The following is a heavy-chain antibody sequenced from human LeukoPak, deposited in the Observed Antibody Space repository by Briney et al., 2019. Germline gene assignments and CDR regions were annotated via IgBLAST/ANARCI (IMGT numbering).Heavy chain of an antibody. CDR1: GFTFSSYW. D-gene: IGHD3-22*01. J-gene: IGHJ6*02. V-gene: IGHV3-7*01. CDR3: ARVGEYYYDSSGYYDYYYGMDV. CDR2: IKQDGSEK. Sequence: GGSLRLSCAASGFTFSSYWMSWVRQAPGKGLEWVANIKQDGSEKYYVDSVKGRFTISRDNAKNSLYLQMNSLRAEDTAVYYCARVGEYYYDSSGYYDYYYGMDVWGQGTTVTVSS.